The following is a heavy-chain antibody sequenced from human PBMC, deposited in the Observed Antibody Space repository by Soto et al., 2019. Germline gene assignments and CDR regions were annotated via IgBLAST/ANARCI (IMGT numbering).Heavy chain of an antibody. J-gene: IGHJ5*02. Sequence: QVQLVQSGAEVKKPGASVKVSCKASGYTFTSYDINWVRQATGQGLEWMGWMNPNSGNRGSAQKFQGRVAMTWDTSISTAYMELTSLSSDDTAVYYCARGLGDNYGDYWFDPWGQGTLVTVSS. D-gene: IGHD2-21*02. CDR3: ARGLGDNYGDYWFDP. V-gene: IGHV1-8*01. CDR1: GYTFTSYD. CDR2: MNPNSGNR.